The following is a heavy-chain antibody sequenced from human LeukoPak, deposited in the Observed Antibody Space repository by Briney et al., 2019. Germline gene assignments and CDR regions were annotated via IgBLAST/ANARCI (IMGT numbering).Heavy chain of an antibody. CDR1: GGTFSSYA. Sequence: SVKVSCKASGGTFSSYAISWVRQAPGQGLEWMGRIISILGIANYAQKFQGRVTITADKSTSTAYMELSSLRSEDTAVYYCARGQLGVAASDYWGQGTLVTVSS. D-gene: IGHD6-13*01. CDR3: ARGQLGVAASDY. CDR2: IISILGIA. V-gene: IGHV1-69*04. J-gene: IGHJ4*02.